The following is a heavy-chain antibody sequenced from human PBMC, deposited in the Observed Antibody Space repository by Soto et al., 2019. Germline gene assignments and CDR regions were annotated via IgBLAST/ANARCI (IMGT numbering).Heavy chain of an antibody. D-gene: IGHD6-19*01. V-gene: IGHV1-18*01. CDR2: ISAYNGNT. Sequence: ASVKVSCKASGYTFTSYGISWVRQAPGQGLEWMGWISAYNGNTNYAQKLQGRVTMTTDTSTSAAYMELRSLRSDDTAVYYCARVYSSGWRYGMDVWGQGTTVTVSS. CDR3: ARVYSSGWRYGMDV. CDR1: GYTFTSYG. J-gene: IGHJ6*02.